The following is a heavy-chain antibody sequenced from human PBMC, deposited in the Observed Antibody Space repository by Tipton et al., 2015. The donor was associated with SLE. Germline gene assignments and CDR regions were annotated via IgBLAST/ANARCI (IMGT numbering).Heavy chain of an antibody. D-gene: IGHD3-3*01. CDR1: GFTFRSYD. V-gene: IGHV3-48*03. J-gene: IGHJ3*02. CDR3: ARDQDDFWSSFDAFDI. CDR2: IRGSGSTI. Sequence: SLRLSCEASGFTFRSYDMNWVRQGPGKGLEWVSFIRGSGSTIYYADSVKGRFTISRDNAKNSLYLQMSSLRGEDTAIYYCARDQDDFWSSFDAFDIWGLGTMVTVSS.